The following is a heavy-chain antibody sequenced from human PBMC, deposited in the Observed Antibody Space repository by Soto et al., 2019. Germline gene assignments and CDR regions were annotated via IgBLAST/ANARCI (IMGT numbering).Heavy chain of an antibody. D-gene: IGHD3-10*01. CDR2: IYGGGST. Sequence: GGSLRLSCAASGFTVSSNYMSWVRQAPGKGLEWVSVIYGGGSTYYADSVKGRFTISRDNSKNTLYLQMNSLRAEDTAVYYCARDSPYGSGSYYTDWGQGTLVTVSS. CDR3: ARDSPYGSGSYYTD. J-gene: IGHJ4*02. CDR1: GFTVSSNY. V-gene: IGHV3-53*01.